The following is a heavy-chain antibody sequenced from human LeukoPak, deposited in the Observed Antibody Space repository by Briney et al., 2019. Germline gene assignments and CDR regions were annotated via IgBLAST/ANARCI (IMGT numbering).Heavy chain of an antibody. D-gene: IGHD6-25*01. CDR2: IYYSGST. V-gene: IGHV4-61*01. CDR1: GGSVSSGSYY. Sequence: SETLSLTCTVSGGSVSSGSYYWSWIRQPPGKGLEWIGYIYYSGSTNYNPSLKSRVTISVDTSKNQFSLKLSSVTAADTAVYYCARDYGGYGGVDYWGQGTLVTVSS. J-gene: IGHJ4*02. CDR3: ARDYGGYGGVDY.